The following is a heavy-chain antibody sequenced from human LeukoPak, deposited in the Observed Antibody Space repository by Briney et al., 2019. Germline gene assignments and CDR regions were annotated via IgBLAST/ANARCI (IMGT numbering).Heavy chain of an antibody. Sequence: PGRSLRLSCAASGFTFSSYGMHWVRQAPGKGLEWVAVISYDGSNKYYADSVKGRFTISRDNSKNTLYLQMNSLRAEDTAVYYCARGFGGNHWADYWGQGTLVTVSS. J-gene: IGHJ4*02. CDR3: ARGFGGNHWADY. CDR1: GFTFSSYG. CDR2: ISYDGSNK. V-gene: IGHV3-30*03. D-gene: IGHD2-15*01.